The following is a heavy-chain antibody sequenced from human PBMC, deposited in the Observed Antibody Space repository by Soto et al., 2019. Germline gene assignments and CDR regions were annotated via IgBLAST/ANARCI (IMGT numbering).Heavy chain of an antibody. CDR3: ATVRRGAWYFDL. V-gene: IGHV4-39*01. CDR2: CDYSANT. D-gene: IGHD3-10*02. Sequence: QLQLQESGPGLVKPSETLSLTCDVSGGSSSNSSDSWVLIRQPPGKGLEWIGTCDYSANTYSNPSRKSRVTLAVSTPTNQFPLNRTSVTAADTAVYSCATVRRGAWYFDLWGRGTLVTVSS. CDR1: GGSSSNSSDS. J-gene: IGHJ2*01.